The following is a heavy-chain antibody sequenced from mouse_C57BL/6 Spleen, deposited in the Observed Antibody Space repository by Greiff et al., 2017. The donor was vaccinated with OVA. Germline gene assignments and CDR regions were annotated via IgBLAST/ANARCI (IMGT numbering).Heavy chain of an antibody. CDR3: ASLYGSSYEGFAY. D-gene: IGHD1-1*01. V-gene: IGHV5-6*01. J-gene: IGHJ3*01. Sequence: EVQLQESGGDLVKPGGSLKLSCAASGFTFSSYGMSWVRQTPDKRLEWVATISSGGSYTYYPDSVKGRFTISRDNAKNTLYLQMSSLKSEDTAMYYCASLYGSSYEGFAYWGQGTLVTVSA. CDR2: ISSGGSYT. CDR1: GFTFSSYG.